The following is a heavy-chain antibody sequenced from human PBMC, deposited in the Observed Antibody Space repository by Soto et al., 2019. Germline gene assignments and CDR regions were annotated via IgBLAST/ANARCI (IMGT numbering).Heavy chain of an antibody. CDR2: IIPIFGTA. J-gene: IGHJ4*02. D-gene: IGHD3-22*01. CDR1: GYTFTSYG. CDR3: ARDPLYDTSPDYFDY. Sequence: SVKVSCKASGYTFTSYGISWVRQAPGQGLEWMGGIIPIFGTANYAQKFQGRVTLTADESTSTAYMELSSLRSEDTAVYYCARDPLYDTSPDYFDYWGQGTLVTVSS. V-gene: IGHV1-69*13.